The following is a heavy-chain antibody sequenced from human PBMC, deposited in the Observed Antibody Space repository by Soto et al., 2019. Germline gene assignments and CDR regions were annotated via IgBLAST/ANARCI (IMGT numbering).Heavy chain of an antibody. CDR2: INPSGGSA. D-gene: IGHD6-6*01. CDR3: ASLEDSNPTPYYYYYYMDV. V-gene: IGHV1-46*01. Sequence: GASVKVSCKASGYTFTSYYMHWVRQAPGQGLEWMGIINPSGGSASYAQKFQGRVTITTDTSTSTAYMELSSLRSEDTAVYYCASLEDSNPTPYYYYYYMDVWGKGTTVTVSS. J-gene: IGHJ6*03. CDR1: GYTFTSYY.